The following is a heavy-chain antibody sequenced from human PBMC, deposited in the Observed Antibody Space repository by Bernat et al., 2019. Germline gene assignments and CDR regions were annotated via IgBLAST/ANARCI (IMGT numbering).Heavy chain of an antibody. CDR2: IYYSGST. D-gene: IGHD2-2*01. J-gene: IGHJ5*02. V-gene: IGHV4-39*01. Sequence: QLQLQESGPGLVKPSETLSLTCTVSGGSISSSSYYWGWIRQSPGKGLEWIGSIYYSGSTYYNPSLKSRVTISVDTSKNQFSLKLSSVTAADTAVYYCARMAVPAAISWFDPWGQGTLVTVSS. CDR3: ARMAVPAAISWFDP. CDR1: GGSISSSSYY.